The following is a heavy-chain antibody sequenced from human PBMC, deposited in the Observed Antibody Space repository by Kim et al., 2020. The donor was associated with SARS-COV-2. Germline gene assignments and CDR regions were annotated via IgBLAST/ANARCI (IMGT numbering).Heavy chain of an antibody. CDR2: VYYSGTT. V-gene: IGHV4-39*01. J-gene: IGHJ4*02. CDR3: ARASYADY. Sequence: SETLSLTCTVSGGSISESSYYWGWIRQPPGKGLEWIGSVYYSGTTYYNPSLKSRVTISVDTSKNQFSLKLSSVTAADTAMYYCARASYADYWGQGTLVT. CDR1: GGSISESSYY. D-gene: IGHD2-8*01.